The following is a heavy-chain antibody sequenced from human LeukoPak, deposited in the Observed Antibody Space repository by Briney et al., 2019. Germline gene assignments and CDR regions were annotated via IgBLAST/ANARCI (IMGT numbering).Heavy chain of an antibody. D-gene: IGHD3-10*01. J-gene: IGHJ4*02. CDR1: GFTFSSYS. V-gene: IGHV3-48*01. CDR3: ARGSIRGRDYFDY. Sequence: PGGSLRLSCAASGFTFSSYSMNWVRQAPGKGLEWVSYISSSSSTIYYADSVKGRFTISRDNAKNSLYLQMNSLRAEDTAVYYCARGSIRGRDYFDYWGQGTLVTVSS. CDR2: ISSSSSTI.